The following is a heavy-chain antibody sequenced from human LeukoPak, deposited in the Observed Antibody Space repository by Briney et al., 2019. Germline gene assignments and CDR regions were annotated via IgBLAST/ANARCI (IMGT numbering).Heavy chain of an antibody. V-gene: IGHV3-21*01. Sequence: GGSLRLSCAASGFTFSSYAMSWVRQAPGKGLEWVSSISSSSSYIYYADSVKGRFTISRDNAKNSLYLQMTSLRAEDTAVYYCAANYDSSGYYYGYYYYGMDVWGQGTTVTVSS. J-gene: IGHJ6*02. CDR1: GFTFSSYA. CDR2: ISSSSSYI. D-gene: IGHD3-22*01. CDR3: AANYDSSGYYYGYYYYGMDV.